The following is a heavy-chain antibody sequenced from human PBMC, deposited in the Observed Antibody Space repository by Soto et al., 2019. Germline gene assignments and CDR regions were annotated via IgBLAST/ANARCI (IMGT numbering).Heavy chain of an antibody. V-gene: IGHV3-74*01. D-gene: IGHD6-19*01. CDR1: GFTFSSSW. Sequence: EVRLVESGGDLVQPGGSLRLSCVASGFTFSSSWMHWVRQAPGKGLVWVXRINSDGSSTSYADSVKGRFTISRXNAKNTLXLQMNSLRAEDTAVYYCAGEGLALDYWGQGSLVTVSS. CDR3: AGEGLALDY. CDR2: INSDGSST. J-gene: IGHJ4*02.